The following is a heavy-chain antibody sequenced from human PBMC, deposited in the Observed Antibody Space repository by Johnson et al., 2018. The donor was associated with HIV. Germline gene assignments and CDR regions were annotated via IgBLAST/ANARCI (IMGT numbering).Heavy chain of an antibody. J-gene: IGHJ3*02. CDR3: ARDSASDAFDI. CDR2: IKQDGSEK. V-gene: IGHV3-7*01. Sequence: EVQLVESGGGLVKPGGSLRVSCVDSGFTFSEYYMSWIRQAPGQGLEWVANIKQDGSEKYYVDSVKGRFTISRDNAKKSLYLQMNSLRAGDTAVYYCARDSASDAFDIWGQGTMVTVSS. CDR1: GFTFSEYY. D-gene: IGHD2-2*01.